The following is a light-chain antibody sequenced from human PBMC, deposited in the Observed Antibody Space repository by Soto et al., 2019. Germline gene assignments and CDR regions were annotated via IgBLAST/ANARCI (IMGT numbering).Light chain of an antibody. Sequence: EKVMTQSPATLSVSPGERATLSCRASQSVGGNLAWYQQQPGQAPRLLIYGASIRATGIPARFSGSESGTEFTLTISSLQSEDFAVYYCQQYSNWPWTFGQGNKVEIK. CDR3: QQYSNWPWT. V-gene: IGKV3-15*01. CDR1: QSVGGN. CDR2: GAS. J-gene: IGKJ1*01.